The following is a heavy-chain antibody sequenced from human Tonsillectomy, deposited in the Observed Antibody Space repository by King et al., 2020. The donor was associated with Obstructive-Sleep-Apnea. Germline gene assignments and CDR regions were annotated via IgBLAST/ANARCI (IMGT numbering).Heavy chain of an antibody. CDR1: GGSISSYY. J-gene: IGHJ6*02. CDR3: ARVGETTYYYYGMDV. D-gene: IGHD1-26*01. V-gene: IGHV4-4*07. CDR2: IYTSGST. Sequence: QLQESGPGLVKSLETLSLTCTVSGGSISSYYWSWIRQPAGKGLEWIWRIYTSGSTNYNPSLNIRVTMSVDTSKNQCSLKLSSVTAADTAVYYCARVGETTYYYYGMDVWGQGTTVTVSS.